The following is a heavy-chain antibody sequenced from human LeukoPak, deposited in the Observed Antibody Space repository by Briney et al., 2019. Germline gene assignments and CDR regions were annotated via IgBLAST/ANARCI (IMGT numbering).Heavy chain of an antibody. D-gene: IGHD2-2*01. CDR1: GFTFSSYA. CDR2: ISGSGGST. J-gene: IGHJ4*02. Sequence: PGGPLRLSCAASGFTFSSYAMSWVRQAPGKGLEWVSAISGSGGSTYYADSVKGRFTISRDNSKNTLYLQMNSLRAEDTAVYYCAKDGRSVPAAYNYWGQGTLVTVSS. V-gene: IGHV3-23*01. CDR3: AKDGRSVPAAYNY.